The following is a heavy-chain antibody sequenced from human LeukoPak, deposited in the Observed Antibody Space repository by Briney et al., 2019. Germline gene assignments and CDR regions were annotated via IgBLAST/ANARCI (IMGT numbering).Heavy chain of an antibody. D-gene: IGHD4-17*01. J-gene: IGHJ3*02. Sequence: GESLKISCKGSGYSFTSYGISWVRQAPGQGLEWMGWISAYNGNTNYAQKFQGRVTMTTDTSTSTVYMELRSLRSDDTAVYYCARVGDYGEEAFDIWGQGTMVTVSS. CDR2: ISAYNGNT. CDR3: ARVGDYGEEAFDI. CDR1: GYSFTSYG. V-gene: IGHV1-18*01.